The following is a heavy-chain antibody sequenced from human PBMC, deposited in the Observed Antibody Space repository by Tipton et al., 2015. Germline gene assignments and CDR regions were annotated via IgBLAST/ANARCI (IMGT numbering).Heavy chain of an antibody. Sequence: TLSLTCTVSGGSISSGDYYWGWIRQPPGKGLEWIATIYYSGITYYNPSLKSRVTISVDTSKSQFSLKLSSVTAADTAVYYCARRNGSAKYFDYWGQGTLVTVSS. V-gene: IGHV4-39*01. CDR3: ARRNGSAKYFDY. D-gene: IGHD3-10*01. CDR1: GGSISSGDYY. CDR2: IYYSGIT. J-gene: IGHJ4*02.